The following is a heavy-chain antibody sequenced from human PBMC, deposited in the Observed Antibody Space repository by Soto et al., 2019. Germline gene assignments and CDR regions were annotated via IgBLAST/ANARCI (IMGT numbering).Heavy chain of an antibody. Sequence: SDTLSLTCTVSGGSLSSYYWSWIRQPPGKGLEWIGYIYYSGSTNYNPSLKSRVTISVDTSKNQFSLKLSSVTAADTAVYYCARVFGGVFYANYGGKGPRATVP. J-gene: IGHJ4*02. V-gene: IGHV4-59*08. CDR3: ARVFGGVFYANY. CDR2: IYYSGST. D-gene: IGHD3-16*01. CDR1: GGSLSSYY.